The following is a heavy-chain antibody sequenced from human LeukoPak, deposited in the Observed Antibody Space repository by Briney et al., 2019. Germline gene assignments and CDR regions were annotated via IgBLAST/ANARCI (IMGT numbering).Heavy chain of an antibody. CDR2: IYITGST. Sequence: KSSETLSLTCTVSSGSFSSYYWNWIRQPAGKGLEWIGRIYITGSTNYNPSPKSRVTMSVDTSKNQFSLKLSSVTAADTAVYYCARGRGYYQDYWGQGTLVTVSS. D-gene: IGHD3-22*01. V-gene: IGHV4-4*07. CDR3: ARGRGYYQDY. CDR1: SGSFSSYY. J-gene: IGHJ4*02.